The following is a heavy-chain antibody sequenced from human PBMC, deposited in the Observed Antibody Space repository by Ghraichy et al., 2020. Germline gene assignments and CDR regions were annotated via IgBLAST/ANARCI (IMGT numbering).Heavy chain of an antibody. CDR2: ISWDGGST. CDR1: GFTFDDYT. Sequence: GGSLRLSCAASGFTFDDYTMHWVRQAPGKGLEWVSLISWDGGSTYYADSVKGRFTISRDNSKNSLYLQMNSLRTEDTALYYCAKSILGGQYFDWLAYYYYGMDVWGQGTTVTVSS. D-gene: IGHD3-9*01. V-gene: IGHV3-43*01. J-gene: IGHJ6*02. CDR3: AKSILGGQYFDWLAYYYYGMDV.